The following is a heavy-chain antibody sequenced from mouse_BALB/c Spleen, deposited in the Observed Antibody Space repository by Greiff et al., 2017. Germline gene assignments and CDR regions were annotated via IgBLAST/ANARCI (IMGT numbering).Heavy chain of an antibody. D-gene: IGHD2-12*01. CDR1: GFTFSSFG. CDR3: ARASYEIFFAY. V-gene: IGHV5-17*02. Sequence: DVQLVESGGGLVQPGGSRKLSCAASGFTFSSFGMHWVRQAPEKGLEWVAYISSGSSTIYYADTVKGRFTISRDNPKNTLFLQMTSLRSEDTAMYYCARASYEIFFAYWGQGTLVTVSA. J-gene: IGHJ3*01. CDR2: ISSGSSTI.